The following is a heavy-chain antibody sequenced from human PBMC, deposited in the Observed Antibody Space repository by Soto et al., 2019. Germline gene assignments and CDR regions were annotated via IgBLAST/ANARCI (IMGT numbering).Heavy chain of an antibody. CDR3: ARDAGSSYNAYYYYGMDV. CDR2: IYYSGST. V-gene: IGHV4-30-4*01. D-gene: IGHD6-13*01. J-gene: IGHJ6*02. Sequence: KPSETLSLTCTVSGGSISSGDYYWSWIRQPPGKGLEWIGYIYYSGSTYYNPSLKSRVTISVDTSKNQFSLKLSSVTAADTAVYYCARDAGSSYNAYYYYGMDVWGQGTTVTVSS. CDR1: GGSISSGDYY.